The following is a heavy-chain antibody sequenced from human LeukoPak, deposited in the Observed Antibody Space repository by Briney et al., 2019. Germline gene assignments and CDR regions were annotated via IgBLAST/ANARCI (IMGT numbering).Heavy chain of an antibody. D-gene: IGHD6-6*01. CDR1: GFTFSSYA. CDR2: ISYDGSNK. J-gene: IGHJ6*03. CDR3: ARQDRKQLVPYYMDV. V-gene: IGHV3-30-3*01. Sequence: GGSLRLSCAASGFTFSSYAMHWVRQAPGKGLEWVAVISYDGSNKYYADSVKGRFTISRDNSKNTLYLQMNSLRAEDTAVYYCARQDRKQLVPYYMDVWGKGTTVTVSS.